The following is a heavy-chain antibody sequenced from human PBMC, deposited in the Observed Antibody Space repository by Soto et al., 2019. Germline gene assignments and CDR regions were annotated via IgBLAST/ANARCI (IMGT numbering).Heavy chain of an antibody. D-gene: IGHD6-19*01. J-gene: IGHJ4*02. CDR3: ARGGWYNDY. V-gene: IGHV4-61*08. CDR1: GDSIGSGAYY. CDR2: IYYSGST. Sequence: SETLSLTCTVSGDSIGSGAYYWSWIRQHPGKGLEWIGYIYYSGSTYYNPSLKSRVTISVDTSKNQFSLKMSSVTAADTAVYFCARGGWYNDYWGQGTLVTVSS.